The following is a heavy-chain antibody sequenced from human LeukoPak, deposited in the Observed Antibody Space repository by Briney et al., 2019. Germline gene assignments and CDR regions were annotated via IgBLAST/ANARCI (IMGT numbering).Heavy chain of an antibody. CDR2: IIPIFGTA. V-gene: IGHV1-69*01. D-gene: IGHD6-6*01. CDR1: GGTFSSYA. Sequence: SVKVSCKASGGTFSSYAISWVRQAPGQGLEWMGGIIPIFGTANYAQKFQGRVTITADESTSTANMELSSLRSEDTAVYYCARDSWGSSSSFAYWGQGTLVTVSS. J-gene: IGHJ4*02. CDR3: ARDSWGSSSSFAY.